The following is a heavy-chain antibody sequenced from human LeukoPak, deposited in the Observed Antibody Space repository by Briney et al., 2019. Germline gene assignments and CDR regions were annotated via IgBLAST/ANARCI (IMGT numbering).Heavy chain of an antibody. D-gene: IGHD5-24*01. CDR2: ISGDGDKT. J-gene: IGHJ3*02. Sequence: PGGSLRLSCAASGFTFDDYAMNWVRQAPRKGLEWVSLISGDGDKTFYADSVKGRFTISRDKSKNSLFLQMDSLRTEDTALYYCAKGWRADSYHSGFDIWGQGTMVTVSS. V-gene: IGHV3-43*02. CDR1: GFTFDDYA. CDR3: AKGWRADSYHSGFDI.